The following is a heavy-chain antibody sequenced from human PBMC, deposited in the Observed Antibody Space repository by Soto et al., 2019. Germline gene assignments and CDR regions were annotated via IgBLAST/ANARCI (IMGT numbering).Heavy chain of an antibody. Sequence: GGSLRLSCTASGFTFGDYAMSWVRQAPGKRLEWVGFIRSKAYGGTTEYAASVKGRFTISRDDSKSIAYLQMNSLKTEDTAVYYCTRASIAAAGTGDYWGQGTLVTVSS. V-gene: IGHV3-49*04. CDR2: IRSKAYGGTT. CDR1: GFTFGDYA. D-gene: IGHD6-13*01. J-gene: IGHJ4*02. CDR3: TRASIAAAGTGDY.